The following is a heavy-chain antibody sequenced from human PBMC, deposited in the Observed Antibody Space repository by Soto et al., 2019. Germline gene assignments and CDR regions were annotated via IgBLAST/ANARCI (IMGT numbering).Heavy chain of an antibody. Sequence: QVQLQESGPGLVKPSQTLSLICTVSGGSINSGGYYWNWIRQHPGKGLEWIGYIFYSGSTYYNPLLRSRVTISADTYENQFSLNMSSVNAADTAVYFCDRGYRQPGYSSSWVFDYWGQGTLVNVSS. CDR2: IFYSGST. D-gene: IGHD6-13*01. J-gene: IGHJ4*02. CDR3: DRGYRQPGYSSSWVFDY. CDR1: GGSINSGGYY. V-gene: IGHV4-31*03.